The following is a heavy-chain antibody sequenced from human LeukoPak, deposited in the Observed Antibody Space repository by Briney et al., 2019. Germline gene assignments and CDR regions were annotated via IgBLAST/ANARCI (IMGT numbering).Heavy chain of an antibody. Sequence: GGSLRLSCAASGFTFGSYAMNWVRQAPGKGLEWVAVISYDGGTTYYADSVKGRFTISRDNAKNSLYLQMNSLRAEDTALYYCAKDIGDGYNNGGAFDIWGQGTMVTVSS. CDR1: GFTFGSYA. CDR2: ISYDGGTT. V-gene: IGHV3-30-3*01. J-gene: IGHJ3*02. CDR3: AKDIGDGYNNGGAFDI. D-gene: IGHD5-24*01.